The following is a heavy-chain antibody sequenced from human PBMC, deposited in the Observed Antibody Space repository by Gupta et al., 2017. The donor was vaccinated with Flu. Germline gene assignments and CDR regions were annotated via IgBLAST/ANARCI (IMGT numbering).Heavy chain of an antibody. CDR3: ARRVYDFWSGYGDDYYYGMDV. J-gene: IGHJ6*02. CDR2: IYYSGST. D-gene: IGHD3-3*01. Sequence: QLQLQESGPGLVKPSETLSLTCTVSGGSISSSSYYWGWIRQPPGKGLEWIGSIYYSGSTYYNPSLKSRVTISVDTSKNQFSLKLSSVTAADTAVYYCARRVYDFWSGYGDDYYYGMDVWGQGTTVTVSS. CDR1: GGSISSSSYY. V-gene: IGHV4-39*01.